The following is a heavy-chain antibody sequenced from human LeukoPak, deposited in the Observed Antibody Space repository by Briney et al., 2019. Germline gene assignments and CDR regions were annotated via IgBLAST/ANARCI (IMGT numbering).Heavy chain of an antibody. J-gene: IGHJ4*02. Sequence: SETLSLTCTVSGGSTSSTIYYWGWIRQPPGKGLEWIGSINYSGSTYYNPSLKSRVTISLDTSKNHFSLELSSVTAADTAVYYCARQFDYWGQGILVTVSS. CDR3: ARQFDY. CDR1: GGSTSSTIYY. CDR2: INYSGST. V-gene: IGHV4-39*01.